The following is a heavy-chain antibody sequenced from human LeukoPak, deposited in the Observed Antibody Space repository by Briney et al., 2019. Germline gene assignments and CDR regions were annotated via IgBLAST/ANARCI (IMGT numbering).Heavy chain of an antibody. Sequence: PGRSLRLSCAASGFTFSSYAMHWVRQAPGKGLEWVAVISYDGSNKYYADSVKGRFTISRDNSKNTLYLQMNSLRAEDTAVYYCASLPEGYGMAFDYWGQGTLVTVSS. CDR1: GFTFSSYA. CDR2: ISYDGSNK. J-gene: IGHJ4*02. V-gene: IGHV3-30-3*01. D-gene: IGHD5-18*01. CDR3: ASLPEGYGMAFDY.